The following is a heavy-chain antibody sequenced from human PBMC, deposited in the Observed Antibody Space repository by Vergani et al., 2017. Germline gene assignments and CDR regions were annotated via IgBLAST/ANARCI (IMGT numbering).Heavy chain of an antibody. V-gene: IGHV4-38-2*01. CDR1: GSSIRSASS. CDR2: ISHSGAA. J-gene: IGHJ4*02. Sequence: QVQVQESGPGLVKPSETLSLSCAVSGSSIRSASSWVWIRQSPGRGLEWIGSISHSGAAHYNPSLKSRVTISLGTSKNRLSLQLTSVTATDTAIYYCAIPTIAVAGALAFDHWGQGILVTVSS. D-gene: IGHD6-19*01. CDR3: AIPTIAVAGALAFDH.